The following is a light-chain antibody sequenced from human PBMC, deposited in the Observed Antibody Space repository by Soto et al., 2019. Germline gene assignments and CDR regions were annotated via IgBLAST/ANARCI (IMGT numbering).Light chain of an antibody. CDR1: QRVNDDF. CDR2: GAS. J-gene: IGKJ4*01. Sequence: IVLTQSPGTLSLSAGERATLSCRASQRVNDDFLAWYQQRPGQPPRLLIYGASFRATGIPDRFSGSGSGTEFSLTISRLEPEDAAVYYCQQYGRSPRTFGGGTKVDIK. CDR3: QQYGRSPRT. V-gene: IGKV3-20*01.